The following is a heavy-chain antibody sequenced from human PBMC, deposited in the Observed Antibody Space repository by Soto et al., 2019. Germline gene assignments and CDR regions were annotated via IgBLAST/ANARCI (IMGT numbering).Heavy chain of an antibody. Sequence: QVQLVQSRAEVKKPGASVKVSCKASGYTFSTYGITWVRQAPGQGLEWMGWISGHNGNTKYAQRDQGRVTMTTDTSTTTAYMEVRSLRSDDTAVYYCARGAYGEVAFDIWGQGTLVTVSS. J-gene: IGHJ3*02. CDR3: ARGAYGEVAFDI. D-gene: IGHD4-17*01. CDR1: GYTFSTYG. CDR2: ISGHNGNT. V-gene: IGHV1-18*01.